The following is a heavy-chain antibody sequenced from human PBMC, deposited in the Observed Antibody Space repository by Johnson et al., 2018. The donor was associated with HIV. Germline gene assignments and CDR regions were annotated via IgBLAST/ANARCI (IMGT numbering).Heavy chain of an antibody. CDR1: GFTFSDYY. CDR3: AKGFFGPGHCSGGSCYSVDAFDI. D-gene: IGHD2-15*01. CDR2: ISSSGSTI. Sequence: QVQLVESGGGLVKPGGSLRLSCAASGFTFSDYYMSWIRQAPGKGLEWVSYISSSGSTIYYADSVKGRFTISRDNAKNSLYLQMNSLRAEDTALYYGAKGFFGPGHCSGGSCYSVDAFDIWGQGTMVTVSS. J-gene: IGHJ3*02. V-gene: IGHV3-11*01.